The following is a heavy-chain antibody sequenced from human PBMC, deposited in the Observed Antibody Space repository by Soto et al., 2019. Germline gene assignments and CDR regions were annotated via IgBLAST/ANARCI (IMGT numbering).Heavy chain of an antibody. Sequence: PSETLSLTCAVYGGSFSGYYWSWIRQPPGKGLEWIGEINHSGSTNYNPSLKSRVTISVDTSKNQFSLKLSSVTAADTAVYYCARGPRIAVGGKPRSDRHDYWGQGTLVTVSS. J-gene: IGHJ4*02. CDR1: GGSFSGYY. D-gene: IGHD6-19*01. CDR2: INHSGST. CDR3: ARGPRIAVGGKPRSDRHDY. V-gene: IGHV4-34*01.